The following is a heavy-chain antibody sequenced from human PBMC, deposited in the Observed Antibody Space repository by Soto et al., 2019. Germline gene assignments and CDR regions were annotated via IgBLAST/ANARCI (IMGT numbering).Heavy chain of an antibody. D-gene: IGHD3-3*01. Sequence: QVQLVQSGAEVKKPGASVKVSCKASGYTFTSYDINWVRQATGQGLEWMGWMNPNSGNTGYAQKFQGRVTMTRNTSVSTAYMGLSSLRSEDTAVYYCARGSYYYDFWSGPYAFDYWGQGTLVTVSS. CDR3: ARGSYYYDFWSGPYAFDY. V-gene: IGHV1-8*01. CDR2: MNPNSGNT. CDR1: GYTFTSYD. J-gene: IGHJ4*02.